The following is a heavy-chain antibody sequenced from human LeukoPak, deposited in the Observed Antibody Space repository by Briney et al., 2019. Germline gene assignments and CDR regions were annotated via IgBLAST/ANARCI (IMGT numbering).Heavy chain of an antibody. D-gene: IGHD2-8*01. CDR3: STDPRLLIY. Sequence: GGSLRLSCAASGFIFDDHGMTWVRQAPGKGLEWVSGINWNGGSTGYAGSVKGRFTISRDNAKDSLYLQMNGLRPEDTALYYCSTDPRLLIYWGHGTLVTVSS. CDR1: GFIFDDHG. V-gene: IGHV3-20*04. J-gene: IGHJ4*01. CDR2: INWNGGST.